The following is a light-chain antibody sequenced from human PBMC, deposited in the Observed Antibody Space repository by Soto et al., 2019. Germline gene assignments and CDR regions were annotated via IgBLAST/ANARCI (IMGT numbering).Light chain of an antibody. J-gene: IGKJ5*01. Sequence: DIQMTQSPSSLSASVGDRVSITCRASQSIRSTLNWYQQKPGRAPKLLIYAASSLQSGVPSRFSGSGSGTDFTLTISSLQPEDFATYFCQQIYRTPITFGQGTRLEIK. CDR1: QSIRST. V-gene: IGKV1-39*01. CDR2: AAS. CDR3: QQIYRTPIT.